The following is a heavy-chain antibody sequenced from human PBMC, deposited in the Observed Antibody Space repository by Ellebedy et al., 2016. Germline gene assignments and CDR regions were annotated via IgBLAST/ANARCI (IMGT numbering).Heavy chain of an antibody. CDR3: ARGITGNYIDF. D-gene: IGHD1-20*01. CDR1: GFTFSRYG. V-gene: IGHV3-33*01. J-gene: IGHJ4*02. Sequence: GESLKISXAASGFTFSRYGMHWVRQAPGKGLEWLAVIWYDGSDKYYADSVQGRFTISRDNSKSALYPQMNKLRADDTAVYSCARGITGNYIDFWGQGTLVTVSS. CDR2: IWYDGSDK.